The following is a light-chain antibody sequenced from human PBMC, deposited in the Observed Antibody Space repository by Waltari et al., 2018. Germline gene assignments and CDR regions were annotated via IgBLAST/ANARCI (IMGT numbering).Light chain of an antibody. V-gene: IGKV3-20*01. J-gene: IGKJ3*01. CDR3: QQHGRSLRALT. CDR2: DAS. Sequence: EIVLTQSPGTLSLSPGERATLSCRASQSVSSGYLAWYQQKPGQAPRLLIYDASRRATGIPDRFSGSGSVTDFTHTIIRLEPENFAVYYFQQHGRSLRALTFGPGTKVDIK. CDR1: QSVSSGY.